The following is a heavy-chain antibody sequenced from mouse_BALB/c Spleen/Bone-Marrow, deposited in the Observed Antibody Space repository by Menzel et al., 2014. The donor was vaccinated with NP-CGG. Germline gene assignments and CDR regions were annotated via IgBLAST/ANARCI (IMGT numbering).Heavy chain of an antibody. J-gene: IGHJ4*01. CDR2: ISDGGSYT. Sequence: EVQLVESGGGLVKPGGSLKLSCAASGFTFSDYYMYWVRQTLEKRLEWVATISDGGSYTYYPDSVKGRFTISRDNAKNNLYLQMSSLKSEDTAMYYCAREVAMDYWGQGTSVTVSS. CDR1: GFTFSDYY. V-gene: IGHV5-4*02. CDR3: AREVAMDY.